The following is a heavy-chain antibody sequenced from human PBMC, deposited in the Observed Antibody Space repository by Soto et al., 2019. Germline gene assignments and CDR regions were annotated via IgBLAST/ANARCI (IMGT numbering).Heavy chain of an antibody. CDR2: IPQEGGGG. V-gene: IGHV3-7*03. D-gene: IGHD2-21*02. CDR3: ARDQLILPAHDFFYGSDV. Sequence: GESLKISCEVSGFTLSMYSMTWVRQAPGKGLEWVAKIPQEGGGGHYVDSVKGRFTISRDNAKNSVYLQMNSLRAEDTAVYYCARDQLILPAHDFFYGSDVWGQGAKVTVSS. J-gene: IGHJ6*02. CDR1: GFTLSMYS.